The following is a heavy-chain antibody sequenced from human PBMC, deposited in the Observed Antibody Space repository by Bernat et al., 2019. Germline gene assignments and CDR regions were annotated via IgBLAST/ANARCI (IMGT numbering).Heavy chain of an antibody. V-gene: IGHV3-23*01. D-gene: IGHD3-22*01. CDR3: AKESRDSSGYRAGNYFDY. CDR1: GFTFSSYA. CDR2: ISGSGGST. J-gene: IGHJ4*02. Sequence: EVQLLESGGGLVQPGGSLRLSCAASGFTFSSYAMSWVRQAPGKGLEWVSAISGSGGSTYYADSVKGLFTISRDNSKNTLYLQMNSLRAEDTAVYYCAKESRDSSGYRAGNYFDYWGQGTLVTVSS.